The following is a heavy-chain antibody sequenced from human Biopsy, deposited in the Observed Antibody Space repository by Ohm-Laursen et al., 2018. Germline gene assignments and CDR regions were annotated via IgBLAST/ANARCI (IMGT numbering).Heavy chain of an antibody. Sequence: GSLRLSCSASGFTFGDAWMSWIRQAPGKGLERVGRVKSKFDGETTDYAAPVKGRFIISRDDSKSTLFLQMNSLKVEDTGDYFCSTGGGDFYYNGMDVWGQGTTVTVSS. J-gene: IGHJ6*02. CDR2: VKSKFDGETT. D-gene: IGHD3-16*01. CDR1: GFTFGDAW. V-gene: IGHV3-15*01. CDR3: STGGGDFYYNGMDV.